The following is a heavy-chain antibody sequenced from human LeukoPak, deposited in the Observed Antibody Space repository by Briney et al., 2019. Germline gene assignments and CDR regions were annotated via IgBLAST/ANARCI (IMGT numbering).Heavy chain of an antibody. D-gene: IGHD4-17*01. J-gene: IGHJ1*01. V-gene: IGHV1-69*13. CDR2: IIPIFGTA. Sequence: SVKVSRKASGGTFSSYAISWVRQAPGQGLEWMGGIIPIFGTANYAQKFQGRVTITADESTSTAYMELSSLRSEDTAVYYCAGSTVTRLAEYFQHWGQGTLVTVSS. CDR1: GGTFSSYA. CDR3: AGSTVTRLAEYFQH.